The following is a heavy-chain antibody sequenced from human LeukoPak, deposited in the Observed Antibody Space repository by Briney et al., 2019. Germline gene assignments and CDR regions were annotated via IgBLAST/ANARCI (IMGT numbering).Heavy chain of an antibody. J-gene: IGHJ3*02. CDR3: ARETYYDFWSGSGGAFDI. CDR1: GFTFSSYA. D-gene: IGHD3-3*01. V-gene: IGHV3-30-3*01. Sequence: PGGSLRLSCAASGFTFSSYAMHWVRQAPGKGLEWVAVISYDGSNKYYADSVKGRFTISRDNSKNTLYLQMNSLRAEDTAVYYCARETYYDFWSGSGGAFDIWGQGTMVTVSS. CDR2: ISYDGSNK.